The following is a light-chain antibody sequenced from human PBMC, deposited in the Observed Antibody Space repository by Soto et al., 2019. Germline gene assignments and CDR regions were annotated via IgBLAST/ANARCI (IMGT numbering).Light chain of an antibody. CDR1: SSDVATYNL. CDR3: CSYAGSHVV. J-gene: IGLJ2*01. V-gene: IGLV2-23*02. CDR2: EVT. Sequence: QSALTQPASVSGSPGQSITISCTGTSSDVATYNLVSWYQQRPGTAPQLIIYEVTKRPSGVSTRFSGSQSGNTASLTISGLQADDEADYYCCSYAGSHVVFGGGTKLTVL.